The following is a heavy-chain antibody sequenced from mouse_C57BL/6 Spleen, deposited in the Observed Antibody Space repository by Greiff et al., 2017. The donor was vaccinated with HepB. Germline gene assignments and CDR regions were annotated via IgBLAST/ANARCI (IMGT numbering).Heavy chain of an antibody. J-gene: IGHJ4*01. CDR3: AIDSSNYGSYYSMDY. V-gene: IGHV7-1*01. D-gene: IGHD1-1*01. CDR1: GFTFSDFY. CDR2: SRNKANDYTT. Sequence: EVKLVESGGGLVQSGRSLRLSCATSGFTFSDFYMEWVRQAPGKGLEWIAASRNKANDYTTEYSASVKGRFIVSRDTSQSILYLQMNALRAEDTAIYYCAIDSSNYGSYYSMDYWGPGTSVTVSS.